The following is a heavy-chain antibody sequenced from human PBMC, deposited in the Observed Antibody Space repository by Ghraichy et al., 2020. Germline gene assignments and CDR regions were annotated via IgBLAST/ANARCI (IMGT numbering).Heavy chain of an antibody. J-gene: IGHJ5*02. D-gene: IGHD3-10*01. Sequence: GGSLRLSCAASGFTFSSYAMSWVRQAPGKGLEWVSAISGSGGSTYYADSVKGRFTISRDNSKNTLYLQMNSLRAEDTAVYYCAKDGGFGGSSQPYNWFDPWGQGTLVTVSS. CDR1: GFTFSSYA. CDR2: ISGSGGST. CDR3: AKDGGFGGSSQPYNWFDP. V-gene: IGHV3-23*01.